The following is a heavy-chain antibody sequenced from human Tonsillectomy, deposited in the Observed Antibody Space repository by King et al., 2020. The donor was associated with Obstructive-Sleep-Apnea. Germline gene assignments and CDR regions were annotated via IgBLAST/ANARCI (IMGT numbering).Heavy chain of an antibody. Sequence: VQLVESGGGVVQPGRSPRLSCAASGFTFSSYAMHWVRQAPGKGLEWVAVISYDGSNKYYADSVKGRFTISRDNSKNTLYLQMNSLRAEDTAVYYCARDAAGTFPYYYYGMDVWGQGTTVTVSS. D-gene: IGHD6-13*01. J-gene: IGHJ6*02. CDR3: ARDAAGTFPYYYYGMDV. CDR1: GFTFSSYA. CDR2: ISYDGSNK. V-gene: IGHV3-30-3*01.